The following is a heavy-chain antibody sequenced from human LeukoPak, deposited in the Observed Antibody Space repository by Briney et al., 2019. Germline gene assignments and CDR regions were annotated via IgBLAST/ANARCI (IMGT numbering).Heavy chain of an antibody. D-gene: IGHD3-16*01. V-gene: IGHV1-2*02. J-gene: IGHJ4*02. Sequence: ASVKVSCKASGYSFTRYFLHWVRQAPGQGLEWMGWINPNNGLTNYTQKFKGRVTMTRDTSSATGYMELNRLTSDDTAVFYCARAWGSLYYFDHWGQGTLVTVSS. CDR1: GYSFTRYF. CDR2: INPNNGLT. CDR3: ARAWGSLYYFDH.